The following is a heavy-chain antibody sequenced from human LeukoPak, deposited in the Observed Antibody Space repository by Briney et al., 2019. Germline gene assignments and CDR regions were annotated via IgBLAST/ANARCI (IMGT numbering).Heavy chain of an antibody. CDR1: GGSISSSSYY. D-gene: IGHD3-3*01. CDR3: ARAPPAGDFWSGYQYYFDY. CDR2: IYYSGST. J-gene: IGHJ4*02. Sequence: SETLSLTCTVSGGSISSSSYYWGWIRQPPGKGLEWIGSIYYSGSTYYNPSLKSRVTISVDTSKNQFSLKLSSVTAADTAVYYCARAPPAGDFWSGYQYYFDYWGQGTLVTVSS. V-gene: IGHV4-39*01.